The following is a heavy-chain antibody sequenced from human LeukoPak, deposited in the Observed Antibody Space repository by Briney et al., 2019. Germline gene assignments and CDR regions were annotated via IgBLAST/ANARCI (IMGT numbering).Heavy chain of an antibody. CDR2: ISSSSSFI. D-gene: IGHD2-15*01. CDR3: VREGCSISVRCSGGSCYDFDY. CDR1: GFTFSRYS. V-gene: IGHV3-21*01. Sequence: GGSLRLSCAASGFTFSRYSMNWVRQAPGKGLEWVSSISSSSSFIYYADSVKGRFTISRDNVKNSLYLQMNSLRAEDTAVYYCVREGCSISVRCSGGSCYDFDYWGQGTLVTVSS. J-gene: IGHJ4*02.